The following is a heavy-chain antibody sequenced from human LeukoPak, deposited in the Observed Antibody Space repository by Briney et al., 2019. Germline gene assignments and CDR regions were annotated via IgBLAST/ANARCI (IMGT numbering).Heavy chain of an antibody. CDR1: GASISSGGYS. CDR3: ARATHSSGYYYYYYMDV. CDR2: IYYSGST. Sequence: SQTLSLTCAVSGASISSGGYSWSWNRQPPGKGLEWIGSIYYSGSTYYNPSLKSRVTISVDTSKNQFSLKLSSVTAADTAVYYCARATHSSGYYYYYYMDVWGKGTTVTVSS. D-gene: IGHD3-22*01. V-gene: IGHV4-30-2*03. J-gene: IGHJ6*03.